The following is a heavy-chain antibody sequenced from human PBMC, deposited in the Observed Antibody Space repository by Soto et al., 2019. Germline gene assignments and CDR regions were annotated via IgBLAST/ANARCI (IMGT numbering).Heavy chain of an antibody. J-gene: IGHJ6*02. Sequence: SETLSLTCAVYGGSFSGYYWSWIRQPPGKGLEWIGEINHSGSTNYNPSLKSRVTISVDTSKNQFSLKLSSVTAADTAVYYCAESSSLYYYYGMDVWGQGTTVTVSS. CDR3: AESSSLYYYYGMDV. D-gene: IGHD6-6*01. CDR2: INHSGST. V-gene: IGHV4-34*01. CDR1: GGSFSGYY.